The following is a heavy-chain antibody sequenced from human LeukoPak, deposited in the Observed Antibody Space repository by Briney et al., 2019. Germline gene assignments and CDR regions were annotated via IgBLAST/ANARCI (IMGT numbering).Heavy chain of an antibody. CDR2: INPNSGGT. Sequence: ASVKVSCQASGYTFTGYYMHWVRQAPGQGLEWMGWINPNSGGTNYAQKFQGRVTMTRDTSISTAYMELSRLRSDDTAVYYCARRYSGYDYYFDYWGQGTLVTVSS. J-gene: IGHJ4*02. CDR1: GYTFTGYY. CDR3: ARRYSGYDYYFDY. D-gene: IGHD5-12*01. V-gene: IGHV1-2*02.